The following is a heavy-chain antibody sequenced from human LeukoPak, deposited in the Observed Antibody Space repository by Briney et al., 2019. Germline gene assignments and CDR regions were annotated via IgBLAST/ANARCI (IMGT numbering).Heavy chain of an antibody. V-gene: IGHV4-31*03. CDR3: ARARDYAEPKFDP. CDR1: GGSISSGGYY. CDR2: IYYSGST. J-gene: IGHJ5*02. Sequence: SETLSLTCTVSGGSISSGGYYWSWIRQHPGKGLEWIGYIYYSGSTYYNPSLKSRVTISVDTSKNQLSLKLSSVTAADTAVYYCARARDYAEPKFDPWGQGTLVTVSS. D-gene: IGHD4-17*01.